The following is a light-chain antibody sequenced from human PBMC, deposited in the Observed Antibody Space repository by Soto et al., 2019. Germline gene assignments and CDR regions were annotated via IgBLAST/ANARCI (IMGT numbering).Light chain of an antibody. CDR2: GAS. V-gene: IGKV3-20*01. CDR3: QQYGRLPLS. Sequence: EILLTQSPGTLSLSPGDRATLSCRASQSLTNSFLAWYQQKPGQTPRLLIYGASFRATDIPDRFSGSGSGTEFTLTISRLEPEDFAVYFCQQYGRLPLSFGGGTKVEIK. J-gene: IGKJ4*01. CDR1: QSLTNSF.